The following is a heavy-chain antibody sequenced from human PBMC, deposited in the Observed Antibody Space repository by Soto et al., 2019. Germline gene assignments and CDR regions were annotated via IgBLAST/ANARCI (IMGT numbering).Heavy chain of an antibody. CDR2: IIPVFGTA. Sequence: SVKVSCKASGGTFSRYSISWVRQAPGQGLEWMGGIIPVFGTANYAQKFQGRVTITADESTSTVYMELSSLTSDDTAVYLCASCLVTTYFYYYGMDVWGQGTTVTVSS. D-gene: IGHD4-17*01. V-gene: IGHV1-69*13. CDR3: ASCLVTTYFYYYGMDV. J-gene: IGHJ6*02. CDR1: GGTFSRYS.